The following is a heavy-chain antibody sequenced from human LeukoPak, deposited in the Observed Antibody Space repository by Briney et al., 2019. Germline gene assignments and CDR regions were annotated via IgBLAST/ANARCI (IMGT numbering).Heavy chain of an antibody. D-gene: IGHD3-10*01. CDR2: ISGSGDAS. V-gene: IGHV3-23*01. CDR3: VRKSENCYGCSDY. CDR1: GFSFSTYA. J-gene: IGHJ4*02. Sequence: SGGSLRLSCAASGFSFSTYAMRWVRQAPGKGLEWVSTISGSGDASYYTDSVKGRFTISRDNSKNTLYLQMSSLKAEDTAVYYCVRKSENCYGCSDYWGQGTLVTVSS.